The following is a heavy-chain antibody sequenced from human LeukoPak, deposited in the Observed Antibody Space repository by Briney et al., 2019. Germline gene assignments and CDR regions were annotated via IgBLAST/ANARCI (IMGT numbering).Heavy chain of an antibody. CDR3: ARLRVMVRGGGGMDV. J-gene: IGHJ6*04. CDR2: ISSSSSYI. V-gene: IGHV3-21*04. Sequence: GGSLRLSCAASGFTFSSYSMNWVRQAPGKGLEWVSSISSSSSYIYYADSVKGRFTISRDNAKNSLYLQMNSLRAEDTAMYYCARLRVMVRGGGGMDVWGKGTTVTVSS. D-gene: IGHD3-10*01. CDR1: GFTFSSYS.